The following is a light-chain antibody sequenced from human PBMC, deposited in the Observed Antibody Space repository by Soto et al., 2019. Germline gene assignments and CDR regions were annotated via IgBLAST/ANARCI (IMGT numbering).Light chain of an antibody. CDR2: GNS. J-gene: IGLJ3*02. V-gene: IGLV1-40*01. Sequence: QSVLTQPPSVSGAPGQRVTISCTGSSSNIGAGYDVHWYQQLPGTAPKLLIYGNSNRPSGVPDRFSGSKSGTSASLAITGLQAEDEADYYCQSYDSSNPVFGGGTKLTVL. CDR3: QSYDSSNPV. CDR1: SSNIGAGYD.